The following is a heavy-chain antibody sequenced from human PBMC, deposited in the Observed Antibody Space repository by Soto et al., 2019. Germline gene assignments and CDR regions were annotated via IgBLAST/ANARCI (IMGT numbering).Heavy chain of an antibody. V-gene: IGHV6-1*01. D-gene: IGHD6-19*01. J-gene: IGHJ6*02. CDR1: WDRVPRNRAA. CDR3: AREWRRSSGWDHYYYGMDV. CDR2: TYCISKWNN. Sequence: QTLSVTCAMSWDRVPRNRAALNWIRQSPSRGLDGLGWTYCISKWNNDYAVSVKSQITIYPDTSKNQSSLQLNTVTPEDTAVYYCAREWRRSSGWDHYYYGMDVWGQGTTVTVSS.